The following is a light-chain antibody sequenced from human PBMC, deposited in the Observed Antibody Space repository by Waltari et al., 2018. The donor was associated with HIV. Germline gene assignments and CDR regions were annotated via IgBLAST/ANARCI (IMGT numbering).Light chain of an antibody. CDR2: EDS. Sequence: YELTQPPSVSVSPGQTANITCSGDKLGQKYAHWYQQKSGQSPVLLIYEDSKRRSGIPERFPGSISGDTATLTISGTQAEDEADYHCQAWDRSTVIFAGGTKLTVL. CDR3: QAWDRSTVI. CDR1: KLGQKY. J-gene: IGLJ2*01. V-gene: IGLV3-1*01.